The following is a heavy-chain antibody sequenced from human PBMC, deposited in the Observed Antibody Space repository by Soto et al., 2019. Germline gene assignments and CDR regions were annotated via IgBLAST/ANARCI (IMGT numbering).Heavy chain of an antibody. Sequence: GGSLRLSCAASGFTFSSYAMSWVRQAPGKGLEWVSAISGGGGSTYYADSVKGRFTISRDNAKNTLYLQMNSLRAEDTAVYYCARGGLDFWSGYFTYYYYYMDVWGKGTTVTVSS. CDR3: ARGGLDFWSGYFTYYYYYMDV. D-gene: IGHD3-3*01. J-gene: IGHJ6*03. CDR1: GFTFSSYA. CDR2: ISGGGGST. V-gene: IGHV3-23*01.